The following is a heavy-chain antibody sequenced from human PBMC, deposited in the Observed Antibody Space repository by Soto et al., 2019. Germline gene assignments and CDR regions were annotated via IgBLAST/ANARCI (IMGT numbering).Heavy chain of an antibody. J-gene: IGHJ2*01. D-gene: IGHD2-2*02. CDR2: IWYDGSNK. Sequence: GGSLRLSCAASGFTFSSYGMHWVRQAPGKGLEWVAVIWYDGSNKYYADSVKGRFTISRDNSKNTLYLQMNSLRAEDTAVYYCARGSYCSSTSCYISSRWYWYFDLWGRGTLVTVSS. CDR1: GFTFSSYG. V-gene: IGHV3-33*01. CDR3: ARGSYCSSTSCYISSRWYWYFDL.